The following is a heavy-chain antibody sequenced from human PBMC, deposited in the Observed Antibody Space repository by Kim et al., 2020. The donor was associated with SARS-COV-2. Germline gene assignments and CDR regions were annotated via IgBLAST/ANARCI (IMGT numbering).Heavy chain of an antibody. Sequence: ASVKVSCKTSGYTFSNYAISWVRQAPGQGLEWMGWISAYSGDTNYAQKFQGRVTMTTDTSTSTAYMELRSLRSDDTAVYYCARTPGIAASGTAGDYWGQGTLVTVSS. CDR2: ISAYSGDT. CDR1: GYTFSNYA. CDR3: ARTPGIAASGTAGDY. V-gene: IGHV1-18*01. D-gene: IGHD6-13*01. J-gene: IGHJ4*02.